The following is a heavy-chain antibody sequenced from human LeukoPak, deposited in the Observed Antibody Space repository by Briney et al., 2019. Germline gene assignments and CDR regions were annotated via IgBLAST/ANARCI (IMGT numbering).Heavy chain of an antibody. CDR1: GYTFNSYG. V-gene: IGHV1-18*01. Sequence: ASVKVSCKASGYTFNSYGISWARQAPGQGLEWMGWISAYNGNTNYAQKFQGRVTMTTDTSTSTAYMELRSLRSDDTAVYYCARDGAAASLKRLSRPNDWFDPWGQGTLVTVSS. CDR2: ISAYNGNT. J-gene: IGHJ5*02. CDR3: ARDGAAASLKRLSRPNDWFDP. D-gene: IGHD3-16*02.